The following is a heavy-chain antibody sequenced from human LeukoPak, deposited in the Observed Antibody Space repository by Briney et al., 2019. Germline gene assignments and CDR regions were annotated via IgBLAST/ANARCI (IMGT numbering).Heavy chain of an antibody. CDR2: IISSGGST. D-gene: IGHD1-1*01. Sequence: GGSLRLSCAASGFTFSRHAMSWVRQAPGKGLEWVSAIISSGGSTYYADSVKGRFTISRDNAKNTLYLQMNSLRAEDTAVYYCASGTSEYFDYWGQGTLVTVSS. CDR1: GFTFSRHA. V-gene: IGHV3-23*01. J-gene: IGHJ4*02. CDR3: ASGTSEYFDY.